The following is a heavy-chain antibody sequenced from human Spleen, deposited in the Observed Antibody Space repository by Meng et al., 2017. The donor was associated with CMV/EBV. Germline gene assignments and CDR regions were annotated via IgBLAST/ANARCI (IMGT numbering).Heavy chain of an antibody. CDR2: ISYDGSNK. V-gene: IGHV3-30*04. Sequence: GESLKISCAASGFTFSSYAMHWVRQAPGKGLEWVAVISYDGSNKYYADSVKGRFTISRDNSKNTLYLQMNSLRAEDTAVYYCASRSSSGWEIFDYWGQGTLVTVSS. D-gene: IGHD6-19*01. CDR3: ASRSSSGWEIFDY. CDR1: GFTFSSYA. J-gene: IGHJ4*02.